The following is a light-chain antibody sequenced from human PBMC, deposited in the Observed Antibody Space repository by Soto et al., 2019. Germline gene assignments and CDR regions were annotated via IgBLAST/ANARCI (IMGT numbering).Light chain of an antibody. J-gene: IGKJ1*01. CDR3: QQSFTSLWT. Sequence: DIQMTQSPSSLSASVGDRVTITCRASQSIGWYLHWYQQKPGKAPKLLIYTASSLQSGVPSRFSGSGSGTDFTLSISSLHPEHFATYFCQQSFTSLWTFDQVTKVGI. V-gene: IGKV1-39*01. CDR2: TAS. CDR1: QSIGWY.